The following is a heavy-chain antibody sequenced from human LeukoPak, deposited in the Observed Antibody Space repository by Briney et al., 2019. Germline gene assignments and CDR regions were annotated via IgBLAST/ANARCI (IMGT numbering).Heavy chain of an antibody. V-gene: IGHV4-61*02. CDR3: ARERAGAFDV. CDR1: GGSISSGPFY. Sequence: PSETLSLTCTVSGGSISSGPFYWSWLRQPAGKGLEWIGRIFDSGSTDYNPSLKSRVTISVDTSKDQFSLRLSSVTAADTAVYHCARERAGAFDVWGQGALVTVSS. CDR2: IFDSGST. J-gene: IGHJ3*01.